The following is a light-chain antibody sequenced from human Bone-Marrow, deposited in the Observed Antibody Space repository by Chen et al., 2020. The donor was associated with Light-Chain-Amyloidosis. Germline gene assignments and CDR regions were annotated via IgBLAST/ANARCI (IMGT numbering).Light chain of an antibody. V-gene: IGLV1-44*01. CDR2: SNN. J-gene: IGLJ2*01. CDR3: AAWDDSLDEVV. Sequence: QSVLTQPPSASGTPGRRVTISCSGSRSNIGTYTVNWYQQLPGTAPRLLIYSNNQRPSGVPARFSGSKSVTSASLAISWLQSEDEADYFCAAWDDSLDEVVFGGGTKLTVL. CDR1: RSNIGTYT.